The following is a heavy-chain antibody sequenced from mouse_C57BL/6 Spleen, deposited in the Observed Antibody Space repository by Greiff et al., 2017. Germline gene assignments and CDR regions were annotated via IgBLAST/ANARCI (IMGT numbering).Heavy chain of an antibody. D-gene: IGHD1-1*01. CDR3: TRGSIYYGSSSFAY. V-gene: IGHV5-17*01. Sequence: EVQRVESGGGLVKPGGSLKLSCAASGFTFSDYGMHWVRQAPEKGLEWVAYISSGSSTIYFADTVKGRFTIFRDNAKNTLFLQMTSLRSEDTAMYYCTRGSIYYGSSSFAYWGHGTVFTVSA. J-gene: IGHJ3*01. CDR1: GFTFSDYG. CDR2: ISSGSSTI.